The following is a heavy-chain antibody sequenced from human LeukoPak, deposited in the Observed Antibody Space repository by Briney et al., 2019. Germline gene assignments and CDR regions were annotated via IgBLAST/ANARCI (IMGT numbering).Heavy chain of an antibody. CDR2: LSAYNGNT. J-gene: IGHJ4*02. CDR3: ARVPLSEWELPQPADY. V-gene: IGHV1-18*01. D-gene: IGHD1-26*01. Sequence: WASVKVSCKASGYTFTSYGISWVRQAPGQGLEWMGWLSAYNGNTNYAQKLQGRVTMTTDTSTSTAYMELRSLRSDDTAVYYCARVPLSEWELPQPADYWGQGTLVTVSS. CDR1: GYTFTSYG.